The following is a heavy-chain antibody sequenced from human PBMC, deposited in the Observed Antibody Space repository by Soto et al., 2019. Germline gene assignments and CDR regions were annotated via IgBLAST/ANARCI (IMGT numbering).Heavy chain of an antibody. CDR2: IYHAGST. CDR1: GGSITNSNW. Sequence: QVQLQESGPRLVKPSGTLSLTCSVSGGSITNSNWWTWVRLPPAKGLEWIGDIYHAGSTKYNPSLDRRVTRAVDTSKNQFALTLTSVTAADTAVYFCARGPPIVGNTTPLDSWGRGTLVTVSS. V-gene: IGHV4-4*02. J-gene: IGHJ4*02. CDR3: ARGPPIVGNTTPLDS. D-gene: IGHD1-26*01.